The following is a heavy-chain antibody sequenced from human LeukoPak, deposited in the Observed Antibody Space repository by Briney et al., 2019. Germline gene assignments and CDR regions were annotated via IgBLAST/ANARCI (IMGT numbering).Heavy chain of an antibody. CDR1: GFTFSSYW. J-gene: IGHJ4*02. Sequence: GGSLRLSCAASGFTFSSYWMSWVRQAPGKGLEWVANIKQDGSEKYYVDSVKGRFTISRDNSKNSLYLQMNSLRAEDTAVYYCARRRYSGSSQHFDYWGQGTLVTVSS. CDR2: IKQDGSEK. D-gene: IGHD1-26*01. CDR3: ARRRYSGSSQHFDY. V-gene: IGHV3-7*01.